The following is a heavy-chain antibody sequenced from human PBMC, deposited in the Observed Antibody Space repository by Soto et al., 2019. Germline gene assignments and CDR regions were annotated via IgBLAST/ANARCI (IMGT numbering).Heavy chain of an antibody. CDR2: ISYDGSNK. D-gene: IGHD1-1*01. V-gene: IGHV3-30-3*01. CDR1: GFSFSSYA. CDR3: ARDRLRYNWNDFPYYYYGMDV. Sequence: GGSLRLSCAASGFSFSSYAMHWVRQAPGKGLEWVAVISYDGSNKYYADSVKGRFTISRDNSKNTLYLQMNSLRTEDTAVYYCARDRLRYNWNDFPYYYYGMDVWGQGTTVTVSS. J-gene: IGHJ6*02.